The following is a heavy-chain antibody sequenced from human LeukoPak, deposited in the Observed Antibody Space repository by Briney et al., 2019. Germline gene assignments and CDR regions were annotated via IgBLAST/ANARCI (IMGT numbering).Heavy chain of an antibody. CDR1: GFTFSSYG. V-gene: IGHV3-23*01. D-gene: IGHD3-10*01. Sequence: AGGSLRLSCAASGFTFSSYGMSWVRQAPGKGLEWVSAISGSGGSTYYADSVKGRFTISRDNSKNTLYLQMNSLRAEDTAVYYCAKTYSYYGSGSYLDYWGQGTLVTVSS. CDR2: ISGSGGST. J-gene: IGHJ4*02. CDR3: AKTYSYYGSGSYLDY.